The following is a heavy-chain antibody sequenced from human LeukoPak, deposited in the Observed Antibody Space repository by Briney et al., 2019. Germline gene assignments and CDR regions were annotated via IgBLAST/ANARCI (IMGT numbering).Heavy chain of an antibody. D-gene: IGHD1-1*01. CDR2: ISGNGGST. V-gene: IGHV3-23*01. CDR1: GFTFSSYA. Sequence: PGGSLRLSCAASGFTFSSYAMSWVRQAPGKGLEWVSAISGNGGSTYYADSVKGRFTISRDNSKNTLYLQMNSLRAEDTAVYYCAKDQGNWFDAFDIWGQGTMVTVSS. CDR3: AKDQGNWFDAFDI. J-gene: IGHJ3*02.